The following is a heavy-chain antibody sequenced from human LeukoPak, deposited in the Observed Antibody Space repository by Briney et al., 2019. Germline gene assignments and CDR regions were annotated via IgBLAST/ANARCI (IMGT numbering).Heavy chain of an antibody. V-gene: IGHV3-53*01. J-gene: IGHJ6*02. CDR3: ATVRGYYYGMDV. Sequence: PGRSLRLSCAASGFTVSSNYMSWVRQAPGKGLEWVSVIYSGGSTYYADSVKGRFTISRDNSKNTLYLQMNSLRAEDTAVYYCATVRGYYYGMDVWGQGTTVTVSS. CDR2: IYSGGST. CDR1: GFTVSSNY. D-gene: IGHD4-17*01.